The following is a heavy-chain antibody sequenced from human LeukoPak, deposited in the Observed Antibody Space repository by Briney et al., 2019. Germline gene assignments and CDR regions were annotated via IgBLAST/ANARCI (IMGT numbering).Heavy chain of an antibody. D-gene: IGHD2-2*01. J-gene: IGHJ6*02. CDR2: ISRNSANI. CDR3: ARDFCTGCNYYFYGMDV. CDR1: GFTFDDYV. V-gene: IGHV3-9*01. Sequence: GRSLRLSCAASGFTFDDYVMHWVRQAPGRGLEWVSGISRNSANIGYADSVKGRFTISRDNAKNSLYLQMNSLRTEDTALYYCARDFCTGCNYYFYGMDVWGRGTTVTVFS.